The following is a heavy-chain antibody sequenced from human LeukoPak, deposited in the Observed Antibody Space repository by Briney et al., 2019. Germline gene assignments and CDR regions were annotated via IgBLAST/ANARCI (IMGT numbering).Heavy chain of an antibody. J-gene: IGHJ4*02. CDR3: ASQGGLRNDF. CDR1: GGPITTRDC. D-gene: IGHD1-26*01. CDR2: ICLDGRI. V-gene: IGHV4-4*02. Sequence: SGTLSLTCGVSGGPITTRDCWSWVRQPPGKGLEWIGEICLDGRIHYTPSLKSRISISIDRSKDQFSLNLISVAAVDTAIYFCASQGGLRNDFWGQGTLVTVSS.